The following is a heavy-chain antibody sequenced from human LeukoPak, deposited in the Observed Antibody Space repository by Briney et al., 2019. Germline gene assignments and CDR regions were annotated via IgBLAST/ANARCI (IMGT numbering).Heavy chain of an antibody. D-gene: IGHD5-12*01. CDR3: ARSVDGVLNDY. Sequence: SQTLSLTCAVSGGSISSGGYSWSWIRQPPGRALEWIGYIYQSGSTYYNPSLKSRVTISVDRSKNQFSLKLSSVTAADTAVYYCARSVDGVLNDYWGQGTLVTVSS. V-gene: IGHV4-30-2*01. CDR2: IYQSGST. J-gene: IGHJ4*02. CDR1: GGSISSGGYS.